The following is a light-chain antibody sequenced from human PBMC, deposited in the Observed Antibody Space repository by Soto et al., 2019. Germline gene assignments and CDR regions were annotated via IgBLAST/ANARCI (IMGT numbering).Light chain of an antibody. Sequence: EIVLTQSPASLSLSPGERATLSCRASQSVDSFLAWYQQKPGRTPRLLIYDTSIRATGIPARFSGSGSGTDFTLTISRLEPEDFAVYYCQVRTDWPPFKYTFGQGTKLEVK. V-gene: IGKV3-11*01. CDR1: QSVDSF. CDR3: QVRTDWPPFKYT. J-gene: IGKJ2*01. CDR2: DTS.